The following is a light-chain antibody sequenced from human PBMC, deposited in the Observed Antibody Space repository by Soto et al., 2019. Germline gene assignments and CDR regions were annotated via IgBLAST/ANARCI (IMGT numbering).Light chain of an antibody. CDR2: DVT. CDR1: SRDVGGYKY. V-gene: IGLV2-14*01. J-gene: IGLJ1*01. CDR3: RSYTSSSSYV. Sequence: SVLNQPASVFGSPGQSITISLTGTSRDVGGYKYVSWYQQHPDKAPKLIIYDVTNRPSGISNRFSGSKSGNTASLTISGLQAEDEADYYCRSYTSSSSYVFGTGTKVTV.